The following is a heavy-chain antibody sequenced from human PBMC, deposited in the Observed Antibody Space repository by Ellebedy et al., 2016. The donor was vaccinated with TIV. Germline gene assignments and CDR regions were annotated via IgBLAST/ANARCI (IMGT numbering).Heavy chain of an antibody. J-gene: IGHJ4*02. CDR1: GFTFSNYW. V-gene: IGHV3-74*01. D-gene: IGHD3-22*01. Sequence: GESLKISCAASGFTFSNYWIHWVRQAPGKGLVWLSRIIRDGSSANYADSVKGRFTISRDNAKNTLYLQMNSLRAEDTAVFYCAREWLLELKRPYGGGPVDFWGQGTLVTISS. CDR2: IIRDGSSA. CDR3: AREWLLELKRPYGGGPVDF.